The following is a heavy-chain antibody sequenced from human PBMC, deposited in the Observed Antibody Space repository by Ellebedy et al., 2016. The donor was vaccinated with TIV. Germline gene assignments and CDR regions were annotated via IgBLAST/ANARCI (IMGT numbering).Heavy chain of an antibody. D-gene: IGHD5-24*01. CDR3: ARLLSTGPTTTIHYYYYYGMDV. CDR2: IYYRGTT. V-gene: IGHV4-59*01. CDR1: GGSISDNY. J-gene: IGHJ6*02. Sequence: MPSETLSLTCTVSGGSISDNYWSWIRQSPNKGPEWIGYIYYRGTTKYNPFLESRVTMSVDVSKNQISLELTSVTAADTAVYFCARLLSTGPTTTIHYYYYYGMDVWGQGTTVTVSS.